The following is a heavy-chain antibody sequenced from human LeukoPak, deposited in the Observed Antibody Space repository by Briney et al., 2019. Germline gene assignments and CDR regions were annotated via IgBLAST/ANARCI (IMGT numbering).Heavy chain of an antibody. V-gene: IGHV3-23*01. CDR3: ATFGVVTRDYYFQY. Sequence: GGSLRLSCVVSGFTFNRCWMNWVRQAPGKGLEWVSDISGNAVNTYYADSVKGRFTISRDNSKNTLYLQMNSLRAEDTAVFYCATFGVVTRDYYFQYWGQGAQVTVSS. J-gene: IGHJ4*02. D-gene: IGHD3-10*01. CDR1: GFTFNRCW. CDR2: ISGNAVNT.